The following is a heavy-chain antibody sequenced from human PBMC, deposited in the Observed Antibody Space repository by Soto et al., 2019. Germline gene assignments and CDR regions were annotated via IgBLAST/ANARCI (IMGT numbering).Heavy chain of an antibody. CDR2: VSGSGGST. Sequence: GGSLRLSCAASAFIFSNYAMSWVRQAPGKGLEWVSGVSGSGGSTYYADSVKGRFTISRDNSKNTLYLQMNSLRAEDTAVYYCARDAGDIVVVPAAMAWDYWGQGTLVTVSS. J-gene: IGHJ4*02. D-gene: IGHD2-2*01. CDR1: AFIFSNYA. CDR3: ARDAGDIVVVPAAMAWDY. V-gene: IGHV3-23*01.